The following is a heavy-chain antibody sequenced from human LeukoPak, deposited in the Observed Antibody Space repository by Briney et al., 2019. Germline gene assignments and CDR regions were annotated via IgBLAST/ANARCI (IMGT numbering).Heavy chain of an antibody. Sequence: GASVKVSCKASGGTFSSYAISWVRQAPGQGLEWMGIINPSGGSTSYAQKFQGRVTMTRDMSTSTVYMELSSLRSEDTAVYYCAREPGSRIAARSYYYYMDVWGKGTTVTVSS. V-gene: IGHV1-46*01. J-gene: IGHJ6*03. D-gene: IGHD6-6*01. CDR1: GGTFSSYA. CDR2: INPSGGST. CDR3: AREPGSRIAARSYYYYMDV.